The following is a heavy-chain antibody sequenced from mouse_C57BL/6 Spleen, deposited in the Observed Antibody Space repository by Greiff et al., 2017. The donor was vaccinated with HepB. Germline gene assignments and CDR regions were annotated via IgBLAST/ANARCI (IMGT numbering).Heavy chain of an antibody. CDR2: IRNKANGYTT. J-gene: IGHJ3*01. Sequence: EVKLEESGGGLVQPGGSLSLSCAASGFTFTDYYMSWVRQPPGKALEWLGFIRNKANGYTTEYSASVKGRFTISRDNSQSILYLQMNALRAEDSATYYCARSIYDGHGGFAYWGQGTLVTVSA. CDR3: ARSIYDGHGGFAY. V-gene: IGHV7-3*01. D-gene: IGHD2-1*01. CDR1: GFTFTDYY.